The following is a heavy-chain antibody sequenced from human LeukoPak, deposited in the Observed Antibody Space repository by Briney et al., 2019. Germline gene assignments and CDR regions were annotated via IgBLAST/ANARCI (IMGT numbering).Heavy chain of an antibody. D-gene: IGHD6-19*01. J-gene: IGHJ4*02. CDR2: INHSGYT. V-gene: IGHV4-34*01. Sequence: PSDTLSLTCGVSGVPFSNYYWSLVRQSPRQGLEWIGEINHSGYTNYNPSLKSRVTMSIDTSKNQFSLKLTSVTAADAGVYYCTRAVAGHPDWGQGTLVTVSS. CDR3: TRAVAGHPD. CDR1: GVPFSNYY.